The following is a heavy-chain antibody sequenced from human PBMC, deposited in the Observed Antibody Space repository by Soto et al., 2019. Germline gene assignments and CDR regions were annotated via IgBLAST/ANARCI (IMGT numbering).Heavy chain of an antibody. CDR1: GGSFSGYY. Sequence: QVQLQQWGAGLLKPSETLSLTCAVYGGSFSGYYWSWIRQPPGKGLEWIGEINHSGSTNYNPSLKSRVTISVDTSKNQFSLKLSSVTAADTAVYYCARNWGWACDIWGQGTMVTVSS. CDR3: ARNWGWACDI. J-gene: IGHJ3*02. D-gene: IGHD7-27*01. CDR2: INHSGST. V-gene: IGHV4-34*01.